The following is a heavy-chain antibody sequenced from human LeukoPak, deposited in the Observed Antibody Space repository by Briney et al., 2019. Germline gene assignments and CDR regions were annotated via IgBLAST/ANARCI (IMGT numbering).Heavy chain of an antibody. CDR1: GFTFDDYA. D-gene: IGHD6-19*01. J-gene: IGHJ4*02. V-gene: IGHV3-43*02. CDR3: ARDAQAVAGRSYFDY. Sequence: GGSLRLSCAASGFTFDDYAMHWVRQAPGKGLEWVSLISGDGGSTYYADSVKGRFTISRDNSKNSLYLQMNSLRAEDTAVYYCARDAQAVAGRSYFDYWGQGTLVTVSS. CDR2: ISGDGGST.